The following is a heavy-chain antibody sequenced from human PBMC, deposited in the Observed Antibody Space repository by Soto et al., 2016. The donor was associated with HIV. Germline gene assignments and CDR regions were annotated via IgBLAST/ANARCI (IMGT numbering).Heavy chain of an antibody. D-gene: IGHD3-10*01. J-gene: IGHJ3*02. Sequence: QVQLVQSGPEVRKPGASVKVSCKVSGYSLTELSMHWVRQAPGIGLEWMGGFDPEAGETIYAQKFQGRITVTEDTSTDTAYMELSSLRSEDTAVYYCARGKGGTMVRGVPWGFLDIWGQGTMVTVSS. V-gene: IGHV1-24*01. CDR2: FDPEAGET. CDR1: GYSLTELS. CDR3: ARGKGGTMVRGVPWGFLDI.